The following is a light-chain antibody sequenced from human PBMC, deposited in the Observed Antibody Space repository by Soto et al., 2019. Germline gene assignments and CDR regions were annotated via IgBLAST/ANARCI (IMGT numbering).Light chain of an antibody. CDR2: GNS. V-gene: IGLV1-40*01. CDR3: KSYDSTLSGLYV. J-gene: IGLJ1*01. Sequence: QSVLTQPPSVSGAPGQRVTISCTGSSSNIGAGYDVHWYQQLPGTAPKLLIHGNSNRPSGVPDRFSGSKSGTSASLAITGLQAEDEADYYCKSYDSTLSGLYVFGTGTKVTVL. CDR1: SSNIGAGYD.